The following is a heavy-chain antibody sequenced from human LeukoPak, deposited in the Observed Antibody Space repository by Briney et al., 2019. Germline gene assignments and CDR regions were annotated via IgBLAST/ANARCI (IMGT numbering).Heavy chain of an antibody. CDR1: GYTFTGYY. J-gene: IGHJ6*03. D-gene: IGHD3-10*01. CDR3: ARGVRGFRSEAFYYYMDV. V-gene: IGHV1-2*02. Sequence: ASVKVSCKASGYTFTGYYMHWVRQAPGQGLEWMGWINPNSGGTNYAQKFQGRVTMTRDTSISTAYMELSRLRSDDTAVYYCARGVRGFRSEAFYYYMDVWGKGTTVTVSS. CDR2: INPNSGGT.